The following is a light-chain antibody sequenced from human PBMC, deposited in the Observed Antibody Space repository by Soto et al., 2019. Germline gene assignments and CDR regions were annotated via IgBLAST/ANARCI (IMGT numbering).Light chain of an antibody. J-gene: IGKJ5*01. V-gene: IGKV3-11*01. CDR2: DAS. CDR1: QSVSSY. CDR3: QQRSNRPIT. Sequence: EIVLPQSTATLSLSPGERATLSCRASQSVSSYLAWYQQKPGQAPRLLIYDASNRATGIPARFSGSGSGTDFTLTISSLEPEDFALYYCQQRSNRPITFGQGTRLEI.